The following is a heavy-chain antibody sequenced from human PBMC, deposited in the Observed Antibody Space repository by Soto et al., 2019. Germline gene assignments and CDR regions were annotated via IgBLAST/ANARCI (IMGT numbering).Heavy chain of an antibody. V-gene: IGHV1-69*13. Sequence: ASVKVSCKASGGTFSSYAISWVRQAPGQGLEWMGGIIPIFGTANYAQKFQGRVTITADESTSTAYMELSSLRSEDTAVYYCTYSAPEGSCSGGSCSWDDYYYYYGMDVWGQGTTVTVSS. J-gene: IGHJ6*02. CDR1: GGTFSSYA. CDR3: TYSAPEGSCSGGSCSWDDYYYYYGMDV. D-gene: IGHD2-15*01. CDR2: IIPIFGTA.